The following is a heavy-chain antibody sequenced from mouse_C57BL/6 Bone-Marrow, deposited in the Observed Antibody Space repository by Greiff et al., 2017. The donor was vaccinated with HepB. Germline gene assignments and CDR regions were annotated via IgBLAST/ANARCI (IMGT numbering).Heavy chain of an antibody. CDR3: ARGWAHYYGSSYWYFDV. V-gene: IGHV3-8*01. J-gene: IGHJ1*03. Sequence: VQLKESGPGLAKPSQTLSLTCSVTGYSITSDYWNWIRKFPGNKLEYMGYISYSGSTYYNPSLKSRISITRDTSKNQYYLQLNSVTTEDTATYYCARGWAHYYGSSYWYFDVWGTGTTVTVSS. D-gene: IGHD1-1*01. CDR1: GYSITSDY. CDR2: ISYSGST.